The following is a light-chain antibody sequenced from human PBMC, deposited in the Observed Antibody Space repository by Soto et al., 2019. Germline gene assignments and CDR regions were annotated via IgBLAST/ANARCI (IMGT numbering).Light chain of an antibody. V-gene: IGKV1-5*03. CDR3: QQANSFHPWT. J-gene: IGKJ1*01. CDR1: QSISSW. Sequence: DSQMIQSRSTLSASVGDRVTITCRASQSISSWLAWYQQKPWKAPKLLIYKASSLESGVPSRFSGSGSGTDFTLTISSLQPEDFATHYCQQANSFHPWTFGQGTKVDIK. CDR2: KAS.